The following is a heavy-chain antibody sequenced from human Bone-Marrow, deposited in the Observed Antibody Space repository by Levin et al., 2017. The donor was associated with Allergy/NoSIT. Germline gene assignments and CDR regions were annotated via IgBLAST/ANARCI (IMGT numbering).Heavy chain of an antibody. D-gene: IGHD3-16*01. CDR3: GRGGGALPY. J-gene: IGHJ4*02. CDR2: IYFNGST. V-gene: IGHV4-59*01. Sequence: PSETLSLTCSVSGVTINAYYWSWIRQPPGKRLEWIGHIYFNGSTNYNPSLTSRVTISVDTSKNQFSLKLNSVTAADTAVYFCGRGGGALPYWGQGTLVIVSS. CDR1: GVTINAYY.